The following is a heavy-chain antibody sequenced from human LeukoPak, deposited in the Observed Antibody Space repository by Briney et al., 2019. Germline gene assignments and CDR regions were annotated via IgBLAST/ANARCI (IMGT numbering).Heavy chain of an antibody. CDR2: ISYDGSNK. J-gene: IGHJ4*02. Sequence: GGSLRLSCAASGFTFSSYAMHWVRQAPGKGLEWVAVISYDGSNKYYADSVKGRFTISRDNSKNTLYLQMNSLRAEDTAVYYCASPRARGCSLWGYFDYWGQGTLVTVSS. V-gene: IGHV3-30-3*01. D-gene: IGHD5-18*01. CDR3: ASPRARGCSLWGYFDY. CDR1: GFTFSSYA.